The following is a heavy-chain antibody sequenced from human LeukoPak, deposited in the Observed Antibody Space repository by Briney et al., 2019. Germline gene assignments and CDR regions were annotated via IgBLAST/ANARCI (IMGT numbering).Heavy chain of an antibody. J-gene: IGHJ6*03. CDR1: GIPLSDYY. Sequence: GALRLSWAAPGIPLSDYYMRWVRQAPGKGLGWGSYISSSGSTIYYADSVKGRFTISRDNAKNSLYLQMNSLRAEDTAVYYCASLARVDYYYYYMDVWGKGTTVTVSS. CDR3: ASLARVDYYYYYMDV. CDR2: ISSSGSTI. D-gene: IGHD2-15*01. V-gene: IGHV3-11*04.